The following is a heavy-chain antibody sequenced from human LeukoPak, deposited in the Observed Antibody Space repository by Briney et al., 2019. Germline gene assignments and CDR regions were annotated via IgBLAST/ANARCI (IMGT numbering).Heavy chain of an antibody. CDR2: INHSGST. D-gene: IGHD5-18*01. J-gene: IGHJ3*02. Sequence: SETLSLTCAVYGGSFSGYYWSWIRQPPGKGLEWIGEINHSGSTNYNPSLKSRVTISVDTSKNQFSLKLSSVTAADTAVYYCARERDLELGYGLSDAFDIWGQGTMVTVSS. CDR1: GGSFSGYY. V-gene: IGHV4-34*01. CDR3: ARERDLELGYGLSDAFDI.